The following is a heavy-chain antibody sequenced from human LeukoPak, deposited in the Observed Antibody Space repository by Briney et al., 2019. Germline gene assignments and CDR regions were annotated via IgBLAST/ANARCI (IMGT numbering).Heavy chain of an antibody. CDR2: TYYSGST. CDR3: ASTIDYYYVKFDY. D-gene: IGHD3-22*01. V-gene: IGHV4-39*01. Sequence: SETLSLTCTVSGASISSTSYYWGWIRQPPGKGLEWIGSTYYSGSTYYNPSLKSRVAISVDTSKNQFSLKLSSVTAADTAVYYCASTIDYYYVKFDYWGQGTLVTVSS. CDR1: GASISSTSYY. J-gene: IGHJ4*02.